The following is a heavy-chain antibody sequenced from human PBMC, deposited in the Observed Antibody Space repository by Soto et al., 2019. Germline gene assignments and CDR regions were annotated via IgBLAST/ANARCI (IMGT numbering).Heavy chain of an antibody. D-gene: IGHD4-17*01. CDR3: TKPPPRAVTLADS. CDR2: IKEDGSEK. CDR1: GFTVSAYW. V-gene: IGHV3-7*01. J-gene: IGHJ4*02. Sequence: GGSLRICCAACGFTVSAYWMNWVRQAPGKGLEWVANIKEDGSEKQYVDSVKGRFTISRDNAKNLVYLQMNSLRVEDTALYYCTKPPPRAVTLADSWGQGTLVTVSS.